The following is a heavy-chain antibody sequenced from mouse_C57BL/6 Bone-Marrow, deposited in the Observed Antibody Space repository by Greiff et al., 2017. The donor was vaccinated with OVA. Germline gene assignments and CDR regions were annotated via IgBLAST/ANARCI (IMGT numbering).Heavy chain of an antibody. D-gene: IGHD1-1*01. V-gene: IGHV1-64*01. CDR3: ARSGVTTVVVDY. CDR2: INPNSGST. Sequence: VQLQQPGAELVKPGASVKLSCKASGYTFTSYWMHWVKQRPGQGLEWIGMINPNSGSTNYNEKFKSKATLTVDKSSSTAYMQLSSLTSEDSAVYYCARSGVTTVVVDYWGQGTTLTVSS. J-gene: IGHJ2*01. CDR1: GYTFTSYW.